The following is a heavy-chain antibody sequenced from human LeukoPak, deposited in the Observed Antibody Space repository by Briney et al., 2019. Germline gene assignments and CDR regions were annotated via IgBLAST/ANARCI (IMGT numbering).Heavy chain of an antibody. J-gene: IGHJ4*02. Sequence: PSETLSLTCTVSGGSTSGGYWSWIRQPPGRGREWIGYVYTSGSTNYNPSLKSRVTISVDTSKSQFALKLSSVTAADTAVYYCAKSYFDYSTYYSYYVNLWGQGALVTVSS. CDR2: VYTSGST. D-gene: IGHD4-11*01. CDR1: GGSTSGGY. V-gene: IGHV4-4*09. CDR3: AKSYFDYSTYYSYYVNL.